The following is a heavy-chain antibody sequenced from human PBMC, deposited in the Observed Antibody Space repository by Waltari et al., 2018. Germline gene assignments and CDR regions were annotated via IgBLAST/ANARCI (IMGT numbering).Heavy chain of an antibody. CDR1: GGSISSSGYY. D-gene: IGHD3-10*01. J-gene: IGHJ4*02. V-gene: IGHV4-39*01. CDR3: ARPESWSGVGNY. Sequence: QLQLQESGPGLVKPSETLSLTCTVSGGSISSSGYYWGWIRQPPGKGLEWIGSIDYRGTTPYNPSLKGRVTISVDTSKNQFSLKVSSVTAADTAVYYCARPESWSGVGNYWGQGALVTVSS. CDR2: IDYRGTT.